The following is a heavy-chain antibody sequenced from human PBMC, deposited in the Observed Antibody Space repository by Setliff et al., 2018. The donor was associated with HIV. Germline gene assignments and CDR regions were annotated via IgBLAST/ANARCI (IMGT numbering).Heavy chain of an antibody. V-gene: IGHV4-4*08. CDR1: GGSFTDYY. CDR3: ARDATSEGYMDV. Sequence: SETLSLTCAVFGGSFTDYYWTWVRQPPGKGLEWIGNIHTSGSTNYNPSLKSRVTISVDTSENQFSLKLTSVTAADTAMYFCARDATSEGYMDVWGKGTTVTVSS. J-gene: IGHJ6*03. CDR2: IHTSGST.